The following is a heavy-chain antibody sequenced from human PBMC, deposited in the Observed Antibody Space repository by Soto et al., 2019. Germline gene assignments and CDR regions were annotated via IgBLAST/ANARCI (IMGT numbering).Heavy chain of an antibody. CDR1: GYTFTSYA. Sequence: QVQLVXSGAXXXXPGASVKVSCKASGYTFTSYAMHWVRQAPGQRLEWMGWINAGNGNTKYSQKFQGRVTITRDTSASTTYMELSSLRSEDTAVYYCARDPSYYGMDVWGQGTTVTVSS. CDR2: INAGNGNT. V-gene: IGHV1-3*01. CDR3: ARDPSYYGMDV. J-gene: IGHJ6*02.